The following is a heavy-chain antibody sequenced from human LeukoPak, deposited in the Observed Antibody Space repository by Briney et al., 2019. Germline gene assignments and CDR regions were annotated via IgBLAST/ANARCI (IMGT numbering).Heavy chain of an antibody. CDR2: MNPNSGNT. D-gene: IGHD3-9*01. CDR1: GYTFTSYH. J-gene: IGHJ4*02. Sequence: GASVTVSFKSSGYTFTSYHINWVRPATGQGLAWMGCMNPNSGNTGYSHKFQGRVNMTRNSSLNTAYIELNNLRSEETAGYYCARGGRPDLRYFDWLGPDYWGQGTLVTVSS. CDR3: ARGGRPDLRYFDWLGPDY. V-gene: IGHV1-8*01.